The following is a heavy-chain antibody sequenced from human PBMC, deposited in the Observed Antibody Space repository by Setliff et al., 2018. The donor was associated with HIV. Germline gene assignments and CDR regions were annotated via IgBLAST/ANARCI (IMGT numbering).Heavy chain of an antibody. V-gene: IGHV3-48*03. CDR1: GFTFSSYE. CDR2: ISNSGSTI. CDR3: ARDCVAVAGTGPDAFDI. J-gene: IGHJ3*02. Sequence: TGGSLRLSCAASGFTFSSYEMNWVRQAPGKGLEWVSYISNSGSTIYYADSVKGRFTISRDNAKNSLYLQMNSLRAEDTAVYYCARDCVAVAGTGPDAFDIWGRGTMVT. D-gene: IGHD6-19*01.